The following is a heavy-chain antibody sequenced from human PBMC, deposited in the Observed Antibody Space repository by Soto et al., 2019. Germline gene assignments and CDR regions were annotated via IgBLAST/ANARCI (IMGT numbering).Heavy chain of an antibody. CDR3: ARGPSGDKVDY. Sequence: QVQLQESGPGLVKPSQTLSLTCTVSGGSINTVNYYWSWIRQSPDKGLEWIGHIYNGGTTYNNPSIPSXXTXSXXPSNTPCSLKLSSVSAADAAVYYCARGPSGDKVDYWGQGTLVTVSS. D-gene: IGHD7-27*01. CDR2: IYNGGTT. CDR1: GGSINTVNYY. V-gene: IGHV4-30-4*01. J-gene: IGHJ4*02.